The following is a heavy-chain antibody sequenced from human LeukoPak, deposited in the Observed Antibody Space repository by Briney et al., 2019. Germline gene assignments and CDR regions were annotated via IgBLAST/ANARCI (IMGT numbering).Heavy chain of an antibody. V-gene: IGHV1-8*01. CDR3: ARADLGYVDSGY. Sequence: ASVKVSCKASGYTFTSYDISWVRQATGQGLEWMGWMNPNSGNTGYAQKFQGRVTMTRDTSIGTAYMELSSLRSEDTAVYYCARADLGYVDSGYWGQGNLVTVSS. D-gene: IGHD5-18*01. J-gene: IGHJ4*02. CDR2: MNPNSGNT. CDR1: GYTFTSYD.